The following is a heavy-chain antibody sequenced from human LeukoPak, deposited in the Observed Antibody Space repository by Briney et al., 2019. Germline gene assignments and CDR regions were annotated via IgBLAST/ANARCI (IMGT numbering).Heavy chain of an antibody. V-gene: IGHV3-21*01. CDR2: ISRSSSYI. D-gene: IGHD4-11*01. Sequence: GGSPRLSCAASGFTFSTFAMIWVRQPPGKGLEWVSSISRSSSYIDYADSLKGRFTISRDNAKNSLYLQMNSLRAEDTAVYYCARVMTTVDRPIDYWGQGTLVTVSS. CDR3: ARVMTTVDRPIDY. CDR1: GFTFSTFA. J-gene: IGHJ4*02.